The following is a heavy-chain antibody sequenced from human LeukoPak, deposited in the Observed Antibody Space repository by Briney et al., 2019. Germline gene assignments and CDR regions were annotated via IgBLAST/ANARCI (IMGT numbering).Heavy chain of an antibody. CDR3: ARRAGGYSHPYDY. V-gene: IGHV4-61*02. Sequence: PSETLSLTCTVSGGSISSGSYYWSWIRQPAGKGLEWIGRIYTSGSTNYNPSLKSRVTISMDTSKNQFSLKLSAVTAADTAVYYCARRAGGYSHPYDYWGQGILVTVSS. CDR2: IYTSGST. D-gene: IGHD4-23*01. J-gene: IGHJ4*02. CDR1: GGSISSGSYY.